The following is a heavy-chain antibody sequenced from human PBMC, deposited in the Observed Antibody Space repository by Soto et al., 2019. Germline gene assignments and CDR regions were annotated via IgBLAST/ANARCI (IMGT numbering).Heavy chain of an antibody. V-gene: IGHV1-46*01. D-gene: IGHD5-18*01. J-gene: IGHJ4*02. CDR1: GYDFTHYY. CDR3: ATSVNSAMAFDY. CDR2: INPNGGIT. Sequence: ASXXXSCXASGYDFTHYYIHWVRQAPGQGLEWMGIINPNGGITTYAQKFRAGFSMTRDTSTSTVYLELSSLRSEDSAVYYCATSVNSAMAFDYWGQGTLVTVSS.